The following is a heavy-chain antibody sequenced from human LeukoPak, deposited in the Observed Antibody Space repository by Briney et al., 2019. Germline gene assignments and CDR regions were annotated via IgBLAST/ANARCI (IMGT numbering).Heavy chain of an antibody. CDR3: ARDGNIVVVPAATHPYYYYGMDV. CDR2: IGAYNGNT. D-gene: IGHD2-2*01. J-gene: IGHJ6*02. Sequence: ASVKVSCKASGYTFTSYGISWVRQAPGQGLEWMGWIGAYNGNTNYAQKLQGRVTMTTGTSTSTAYMELRSLRSDDTAVYYCARDGNIVVVPAATHPYYYYGMDVWGQGTTVTVSS. V-gene: IGHV1-18*01. CDR1: GYTFTSYG.